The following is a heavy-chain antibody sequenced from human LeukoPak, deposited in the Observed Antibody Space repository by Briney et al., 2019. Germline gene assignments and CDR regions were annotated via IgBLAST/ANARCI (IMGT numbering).Heavy chain of an antibody. CDR3: AGYVSSGRRDSFDI. Sequence: GGSLRLSCAASGFTFSSYSMNWVRQAPGKGLEWVSSITRSSYIYYVDSVKGRFTISRDNAKNSLYLQMNSLRAEDTAVYYCAGYVSSGRRDSFDIWGHGTMVTVSS. D-gene: IGHD3-22*01. V-gene: IGHV3-21*01. J-gene: IGHJ3*02. CDR1: GFTFSSYS. CDR2: ITRSSYI.